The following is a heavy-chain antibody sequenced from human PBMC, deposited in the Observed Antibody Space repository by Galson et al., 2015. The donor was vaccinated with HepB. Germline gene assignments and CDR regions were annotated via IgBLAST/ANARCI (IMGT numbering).Heavy chain of an antibody. D-gene: IGHD5-12*01. V-gene: IGHV3-23*01. CDR1: GFTFKNYA. CDR3: AKDVYSGYDFGASDI. CDR2: VSGSGSRT. Sequence: SLRLSCAASGFTFKNYALSWVRQAPGKGLEWVSAVSGSGSRTYSADSVNGRFTIPRDNSKNILFLQMDGLRVDDAALYYCAKDVYSGYDFGASDIWGQGTMVIVSS. J-gene: IGHJ3*02.